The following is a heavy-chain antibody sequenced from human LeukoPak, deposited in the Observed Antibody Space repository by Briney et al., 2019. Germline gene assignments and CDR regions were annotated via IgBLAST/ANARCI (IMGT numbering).Heavy chain of an antibody. V-gene: IGHV1-46*01. D-gene: IGHD6-19*01. CDR1: GYTFTSYY. J-gene: IGHJ4*02. CDR3: ATGYSSGWYVL. Sequence: GASVNVSCKASGYTFTSYYMHWVRQAPGQGLEWMGIINPSGGSTSYAQKFQGRVTMTRDTSTSTVYMELSSLRSEDTAVYYCATGYSSGWYVLWGQGTLVTVSS. CDR2: INPSGGST.